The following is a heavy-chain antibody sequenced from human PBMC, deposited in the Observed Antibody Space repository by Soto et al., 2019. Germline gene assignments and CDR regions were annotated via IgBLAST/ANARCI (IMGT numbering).Heavy chain of an antibody. D-gene: IGHD2-15*01. Sequence: QVQLVQSGAEVKKPGASVKVSCKASGYTFTSYDINWVRQATGQGLEWMGWMNPNNGDTGYAQKFQGRVTMTRNTSLSTAYMELSSLRSEDTAVYYCARRRCSGGSCYSPYWGQGTLVTVSS. J-gene: IGHJ4*02. CDR2: MNPNNGDT. CDR1: GYTFTSYD. V-gene: IGHV1-8*01. CDR3: ARRRCSGGSCYSPY.